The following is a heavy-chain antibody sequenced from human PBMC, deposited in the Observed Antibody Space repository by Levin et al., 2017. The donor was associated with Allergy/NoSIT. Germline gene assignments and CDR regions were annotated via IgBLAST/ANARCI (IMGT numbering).Heavy chain of an antibody. V-gene: IGHV5-10-1*01. J-gene: IGHJ4*02. CDR2: IDPSDSYT. Sequence: GESLKISCKGSGYSFTSYWISWVRQMPGKGLEWMGRIDPSDSYTNYSPSFQSHVTISADKSISTAYLQWSSLKASDTAIYYCARGGGGSSYDYWGQGTLVTVSS. CDR3: ARGGGGSSYDY. CDR1: GYSFTSYW. D-gene: IGHD2-15*01.